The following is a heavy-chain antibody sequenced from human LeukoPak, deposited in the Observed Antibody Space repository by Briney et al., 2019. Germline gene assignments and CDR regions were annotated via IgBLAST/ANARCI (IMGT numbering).Heavy chain of an antibody. CDR3: ARLSEYCSSTSCSPHYYYYMDV. Sequence: SVKVSCKASGGTFSSYAISWVRQAPGQGLEWMGGIIPIFGTANYAQKFQGRVTITTDESTSTAYMELSSLRSEDTAVYYCARLSEYCSSTSCSPHYYYYMDVWGKGTTVTVSS. CDR2: IIPIFGTA. D-gene: IGHD2-2*01. J-gene: IGHJ6*03. V-gene: IGHV1-69*05. CDR1: GGTFSSYA.